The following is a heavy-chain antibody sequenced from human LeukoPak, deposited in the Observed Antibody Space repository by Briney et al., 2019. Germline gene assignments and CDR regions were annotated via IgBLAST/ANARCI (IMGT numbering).Heavy chain of an antibody. V-gene: IGHV1-69*13. Sequence: EASVKVSCKASGGTFSSYAISWVRQAPGQGLEWMGGIIPIFGTANYAQKFQGRVTITADESTSTAYMELSSLRSEDTAAYYCAKGANYGDYSDYYYGMDVWGQGTTVTVS. CDR3: AKGANYGDYSDYYYGMDV. J-gene: IGHJ6*02. D-gene: IGHD4-17*01. CDR2: IIPIFGTA. CDR1: GGTFSSYA.